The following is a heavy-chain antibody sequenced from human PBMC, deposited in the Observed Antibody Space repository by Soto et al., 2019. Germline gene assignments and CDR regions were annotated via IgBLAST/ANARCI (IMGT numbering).Heavy chain of an antibody. CDR1: GGSISSYY. Sequence: QVQLQESGPGLVKPSETLSLTCTVSGGSISSYYWSWIRQPPGKGLEWIGYIYYSGSTNYNPSLTSRDTLSLDTAHNQFSLKLRSVTAAKTAVYYCAGSMGLYCSGCSGDRGDWFDPWGQGTLVTVSS. D-gene: IGHD2-15*01. CDR2: IYYSGST. V-gene: IGHV4-59*01. J-gene: IGHJ5*02. CDR3: AGSMGLYCSGCSGDRGDWFDP.